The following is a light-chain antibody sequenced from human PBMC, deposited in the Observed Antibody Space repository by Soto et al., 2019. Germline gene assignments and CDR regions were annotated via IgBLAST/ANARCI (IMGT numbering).Light chain of an antibody. CDR2: EVT. J-gene: IGLJ1*01. Sequence: QSVLTQPRSASGSPGQSVTIPCTGTSSDVGGYDHVSWYQQHPGKAPKLMIYEVTKRPAGVPDRFSGSKSGNTASLTVSGLQAEDEADYYCSSDAGNYNYVFGTGTKLTVL. V-gene: IGLV2-8*01. CDR3: SSDAGNYNYV. CDR1: SSDVGGYDH.